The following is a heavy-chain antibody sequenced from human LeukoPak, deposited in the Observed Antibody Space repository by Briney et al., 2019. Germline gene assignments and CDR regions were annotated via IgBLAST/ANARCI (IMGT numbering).Heavy chain of an antibody. CDR3: PRVSLPYGDDERLAAFDI. CDR1: GFTFSTYG. D-gene: IGHD4-17*01. J-gene: IGHJ3*02. V-gene: IGHV3-33*08. CDR2: IWYGGSNT. Sequence: GGSLRLSCAASGFTFSTYGMHWVRQGPGKGLEWVAVIWYGGSNTYYADSVKGRFTISRDNSKNTLYLQMNSLRAEDTAVYYCPRVSLPYGDDERLAAFDIWGQGTMVTVSS.